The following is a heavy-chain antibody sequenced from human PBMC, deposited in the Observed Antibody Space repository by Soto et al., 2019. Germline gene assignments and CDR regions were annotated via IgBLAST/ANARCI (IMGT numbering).Heavy chain of an antibody. CDR2: ISPHNGNT. Sequence: QVQLVQSGGEVKKPGASVRVSCKASAYTFSHYGISWMRKAPGQGLEGMGWISPHNGNTNYAQKLRGRVILTTDTSTSTVYMELRSLRSDDTAVYYCATEKEGGPLDYWGQGTLVTVSS. D-gene: IGHD1-26*01. CDR1: AYTFSHYG. V-gene: IGHV1-18*01. J-gene: IGHJ4*02. CDR3: ATEKEGGPLDY.